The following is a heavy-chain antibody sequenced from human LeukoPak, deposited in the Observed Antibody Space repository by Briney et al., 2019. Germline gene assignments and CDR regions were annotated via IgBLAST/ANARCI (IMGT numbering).Heavy chain of an antibody. CDR2: ISLTGLT. V-gene: IGHV4-4*02. D-gene: IGHD2-8*01. J-gene: IGHJ4*02. CDR1: GGSISNTNW. Sequence: SGTLSLTCGVSGGSISNTNWWSWVRQPPGQGLEWIGEISLTGLTHYNPSLESRVTVSLDKSKNQLSLNLTSVTAADTAVYYCSRENGAFSPFGYWGQGTLVTVPS. CDR3: SRENGAFSPFGY.